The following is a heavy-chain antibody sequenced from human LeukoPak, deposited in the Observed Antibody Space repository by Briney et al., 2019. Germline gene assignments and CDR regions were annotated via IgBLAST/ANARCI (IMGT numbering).Heavy chain of an antibody. Sequence: PSETLSLTCTVSGGSISSYYWSWIRQPPGRGLEWIGYIYYSGSTNYNPSLKSRVTISVDTSKNQFSLKLSSVTAADTAVYYCARGGVVGATRELDYWGQGTLVTVSS. D-gene: IGHD1-26*01. J-gene: IGHJ4*02. CDR2: IYYSGST. CDR3: ARGGVVGATRELDY. CDR1: GGSISSYY. V-gene: IGHV4-59*08.